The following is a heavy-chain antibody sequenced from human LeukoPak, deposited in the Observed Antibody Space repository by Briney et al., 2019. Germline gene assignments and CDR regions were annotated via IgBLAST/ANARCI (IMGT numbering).Heavy chain of an antibody. CDR1: GFTVSSNY. V-gene: IGHV3-66*01. D-gene: IGHD2-8*02. Sequence: HPGGSLRLSCAASGFTVSSNYMSWVRQAPGKGLEWVSVIYSGGSTYYADSVKGRFTISRDNSKNTLYLQMNSLRAEDTAVYYCARGPALVASNYYGMDVWGQGTTVTVSS. J-gene: IGHJ6*02. CDR2: IYSGGST. CDR3: ARGPALVASNYYGMDV.